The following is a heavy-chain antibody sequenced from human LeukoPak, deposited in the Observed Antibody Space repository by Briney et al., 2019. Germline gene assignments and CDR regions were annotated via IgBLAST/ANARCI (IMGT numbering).Heavy chain of an antibody. D-gene: IGHD1-20*01. Sequence: ASVKVSCKASGYPFDNFGLTWVRQAPGQGLEWMGWINPKSGGTIYAQKFQGRVTVTRDTSINTAYMEFRSLRSDDTAVYYCARGAHITSTAGGWFDPWGQGTLVTISS. CDR1: GYPFDNFG. J-gene: IGHJ5*02. V-gene: IGHV1-2*02. CDR3: ARGAHITSTAGGWFDP. CDR2: INPKSGGT.